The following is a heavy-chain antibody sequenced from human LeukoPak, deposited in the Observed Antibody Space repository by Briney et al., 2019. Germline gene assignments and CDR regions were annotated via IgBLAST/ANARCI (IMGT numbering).Heavy chain of an antibody. Sequence: SETLSLTCTVSGGSISSDYWSWIRQPPGKGLEWIGYIYYSGSTNYNPSLKSRVTISVDTSKNQRSLKLSSVTAADTAVYYCARPRYSGYEFDYWGQGTLVTVSS. CDR2: IYYSGST. V-gene: IGHV4-59*01. J-gene: IGHJ4*02. CDR3: ARPRYSGYEFDY. CDR1: GGSISSDY. D-gene: IGHD5-12*01.